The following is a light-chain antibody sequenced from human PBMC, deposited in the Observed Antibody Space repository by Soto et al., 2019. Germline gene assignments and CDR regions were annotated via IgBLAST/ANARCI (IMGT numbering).Light chain of an antibody. V-gene: IGKV3-20*01. CDR1: QTMTRAY. J-gene: IGKJ2*01. CDR3: HQYHSPPQT. Sequence: EIVLMQSPGTLSLSPGERATLSCRASQTMTRAYVAWYQQKPGQAPRLLIYAASYRATGISDMFSGSGSGTDFSLTSSRLEPEDSTVYDCHQYHSPPQTFGQGTKVEIK. CDR2: AAS.